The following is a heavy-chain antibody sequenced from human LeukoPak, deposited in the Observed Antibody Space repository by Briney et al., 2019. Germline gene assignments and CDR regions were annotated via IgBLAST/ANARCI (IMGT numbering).Heavy chain of an antibody. Sequence: GASVKVSCKASGYTFTSFDINWVRQATGQGLEWMGWMNPSSGDAGSVQKFQGRVTMAKNTSISTAYMELSSLSSEDASVYYCARGRGAAEDNDYWGQGTLVTVSS. CDR2: MNPSSGDA. CDR3: ARGRGAAEDNDY. D-gene: IGHD6-25*01. J-gene: IGHJ4*02. V-gene: IGHV1-8*01. CDR1: GYTFTSFD.